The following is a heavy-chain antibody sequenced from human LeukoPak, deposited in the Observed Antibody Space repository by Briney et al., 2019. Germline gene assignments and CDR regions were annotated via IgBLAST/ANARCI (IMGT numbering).Heavy chain of an antibody. Sequence: PSETLSLTCTVSGGSISSHYWGWIRQPPGKGLEWIGYIYYSGSTNYNPSLKSRVTISVDTSKNQFSLKLSSVTAADTAVYYCARGPSGYYNDYWGQGTLVTVSS. J-gene: IGHJ4*02. CDR1: GGSISSHY. V-gene: IGHV4-59*11. D-gene: IGHD3-3*01. CDR3: ARGPSGYYNDY. CDR2: IYYSGST.